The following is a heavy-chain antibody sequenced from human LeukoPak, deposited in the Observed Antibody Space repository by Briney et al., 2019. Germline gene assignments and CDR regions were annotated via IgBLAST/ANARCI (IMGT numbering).Heavy chain of an antibody. CDR2: ISSSSSTI. D-gene: IGHD3-10*01. V-gene: IGHV3-48*04. J-gene: IGHJ4*02. Sequence: GGSLRLSCAASGFTFSSYSMNWVRQAPGKGLEWVSYISSSSSTIYYADSVKGRFTISRDNARDSLFLQMNSLRAEDTAVCYCARDTVRGFDYWGQGTLVTVSS. CDR1: GFTFSSYS. CDR3: ARDTVRGFDY.